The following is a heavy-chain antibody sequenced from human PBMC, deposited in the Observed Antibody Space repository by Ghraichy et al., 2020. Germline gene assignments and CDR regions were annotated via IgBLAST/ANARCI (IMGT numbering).Heavy chain of an antibody. J-gene: IGHJ6*02. D-gene: IGHD3-3*01. CDR2: INHSGST. V-gene: IGHV4-34*01. CDR3: ARGRDHYDFWSGYYRKDYYYYGMDV. CDR1: GGSFSGYY. Sequence: SQTLSLTCAVYGGSFSGYYWSWIRQPPGKGLEWIGEINHSGSTNYNPSLKSRVTISVDTSKNQFSLKLSSVTAADTAVYYCARGRDHYDFWSGYYRKDYYYYGMDVWGQGTTVTVSS.